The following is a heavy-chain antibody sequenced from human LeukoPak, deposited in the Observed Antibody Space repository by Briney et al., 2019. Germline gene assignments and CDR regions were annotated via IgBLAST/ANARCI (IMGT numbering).Heavy chain of an antibody. D-gene: IGHD1-26*01. CDR2: LSSSSSYI. Sequence: PGGSLRLSCAASGFTFGSYSMNWVRQAPGKGLEWVSSLSSSSSYIYYADSVKGRFTISRDNAKNSLYLQMNSLRAEDTAVYYCARHPIVGALPPTYDFDYWGQGTLVTVSS. J-gene: IGHJ4*02. CDR3: ARHPIVGALPPTYDFDY. CDR1: GFTFGSYS. V-gene: IGHV3-21*01.